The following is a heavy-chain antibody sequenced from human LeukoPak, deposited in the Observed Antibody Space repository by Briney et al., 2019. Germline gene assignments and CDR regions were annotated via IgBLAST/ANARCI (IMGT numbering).Heavy chain of an antibody. D-gene: IGHD3-22*01. CDR1: GYSFTSYW. CDR2: IFPGDSDT. J-gene: IGHJ3*02. CDR3: GILDSGYWDSPTRTFDR. Sequence: GESPKISCKGSGYSFTSYWIGWVRQLPAKGVEWMASIFPGDSDTRYSPSFQGQVTVSADKSISTAYLQWSSLKASDTAMYYCGILDSGYWDSPTRTFDRWGEGTMVTVPS. V-gene: IGHV5-51*01.